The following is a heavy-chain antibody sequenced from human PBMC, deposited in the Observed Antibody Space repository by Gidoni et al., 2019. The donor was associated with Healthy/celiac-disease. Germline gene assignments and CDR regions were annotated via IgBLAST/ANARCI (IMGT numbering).Heavy chain of an antibody. CDR2: IYYSGST. D-gene: IGHD4-4*01. J-gene: IGHJ4*02. Sequence: QLQLQESVPGLVKPSETLSLPCTVSGGSISSSSYYWGWIRQPPGKGLEWIGSIYYSGSTYYNPSLKSRVTISVDTSKNQFSLKLSSVTAADTAVYYCARLGFYSNLLDYWGQGTLVTVSS. CDR1: GGSISSSSYY. CDR3: ARLGFYSNLLDY. V-gene: IGHV4-39*01.